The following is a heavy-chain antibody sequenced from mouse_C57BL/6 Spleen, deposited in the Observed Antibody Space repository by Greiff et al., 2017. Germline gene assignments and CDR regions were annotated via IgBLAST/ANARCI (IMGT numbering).Heavy chain of an antibody. CDR1: GYSFTDYN. V-gene: IGHV1-39*01. Sequence: VQLQQSGPELVKPGASVKISCKASGYSFTDYNMNWVKQSNGKSLEWIGVINPNYGSTSYNKKFKGQATLTVDQPSSTDYMQLNSLTSEDYAVYYCARGPLVCWFAYWGQGTLVTVSA. CDR3: ARGPLVCWFAY. J-gene: IGHJ3*01. D-gene: IGHD6-2*01. CDR2: INPNYGST.